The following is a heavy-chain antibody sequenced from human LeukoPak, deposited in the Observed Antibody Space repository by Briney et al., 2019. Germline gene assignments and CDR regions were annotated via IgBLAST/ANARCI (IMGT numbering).Heavy chain of an antibody. J-gene: IGHJ5*02. CDR3: ARGGGGGWAAAANWFDP. Sequence: PSETPSLTCAVYGGSFSGYYWSWIRQPPGKGLEWIGEINHSGSTNYNPSLKSRVTISVDTSKNQFSLKLSSVTAADTAVYYCARGGGGGWAAAANWFDPWGQGTLVTVSS. V-gene: IGHV4-34*01. CDR1: GGSFSGYY. CDR2: INHSGST. D-gene: IGHD6-13*01.